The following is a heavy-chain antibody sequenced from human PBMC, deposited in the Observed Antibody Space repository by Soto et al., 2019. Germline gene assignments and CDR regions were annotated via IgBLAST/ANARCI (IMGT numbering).Heavy chain of an antibody. V-gene: IGHV1-69*01. CDR3: ARNGTLTGYSYGMDV. Sequence: QVQLVQSGAELRKPGSSVKVSCKASGGTFSDYTINWVRQAPGQRLEWMGGIIPIFDTANYAEKFQGRVTITADESTSTSVMEVSSLRSEDTYVYYCARNGTLTGYSYGMDVWGQGTMVTVSS. CDR2: IIPIFDTA. J-gene: IGHJ6*02. D-gene: IGHD1-1*01. CDR1: GGTFSDYT.